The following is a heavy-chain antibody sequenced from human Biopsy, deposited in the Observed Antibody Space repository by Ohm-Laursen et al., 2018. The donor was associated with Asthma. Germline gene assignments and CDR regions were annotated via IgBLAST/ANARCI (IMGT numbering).Heavy chain of an antibody. CDR2: INSVFGTT. J-gene: IGHJ4*02. V-gene: IGHV1-69*13. CDR3: ARKAGSCISRTCYSLDF. Sequence: SEKVSCNSLGGTFNTYVIGWARQAPGQGLEWMGGINSVFGTTTYPQKFQDRATITADDSTSTVYMELSSLRSEDTAVYYCARKAGSCISRTCYSLDFWGQGTLVTVSS. D-gene: IGHD2-2*01. CDR1: GGTFNTYV.